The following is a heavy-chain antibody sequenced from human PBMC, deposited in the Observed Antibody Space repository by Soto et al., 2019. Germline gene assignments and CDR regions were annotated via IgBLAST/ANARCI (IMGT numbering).Heavy chain of an antibody. CDR3: ARDLRVAIVGADAFDI. J-gene: IGHJ3*02. Sequence: ASVKVSCKASGYTFTSYYMHWVRQAPGQGLEWMGIINPSGGSTSYAQKFQGRVTMTRDTSTSTVYMELSSLRSEDTAVYYCARDLRVAIVGADAFDIWGQGTMVTVSS. CDR1: GYTFTSYY. CDR2: INPSGGST. D-gene: IGHD1-26*01. V-gene: IGHV1-46*01.